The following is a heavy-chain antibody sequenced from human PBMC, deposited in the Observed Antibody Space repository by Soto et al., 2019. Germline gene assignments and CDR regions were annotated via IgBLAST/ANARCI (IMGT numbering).Heavy chain of an antibody. CDR3: ASSFGVAAAGPFDY. Sequence: SETLSLTCTVSGGSISSYYWSWIRQPPGKGLEWIGYIYYSGSTYYNPSLKSRVTISVDTSKNQFSLKLSSVTAADTAVYYCASSFGVAAAGPFDYWGQGTLVTVSS. J-gene: IGHJ4*02. CDR1: GGSISSYY. V-gene: IGHV4-59*06. D-gene: IGHD6-13*01. CDR2: IYYSGST.